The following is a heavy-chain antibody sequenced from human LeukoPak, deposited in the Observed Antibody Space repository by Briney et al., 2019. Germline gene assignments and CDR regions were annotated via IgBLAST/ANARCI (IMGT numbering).Heavy chain of an antibody. CDR1: GFTFSSYA. D-gene: IGHD5-12*01. J-gene: IGHJ4*02. Sequence: PGGSLRLSCAASGFTFSSYALSWVRQAPGKGLEWVSAISGSGGSTYYADSVKGRFTISRDNSKNSLYLQMNSLRAEDKAVYYCAKTSPWLRPRGGFDYWGQGTLVTVSS. V-gene: IGHV3-23*01. CDR3: AKTSPWLRPRGGFDY. CDR2: ISGSGGST.